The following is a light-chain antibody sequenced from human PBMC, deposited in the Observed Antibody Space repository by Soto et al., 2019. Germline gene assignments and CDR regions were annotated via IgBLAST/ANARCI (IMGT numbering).Light chain of an antibody. CDR1: QSVNTN. CDR2: GAS. V-gene: IGKV3-15*01. Sequence: ELLMTQYPGDLSVSPCDRATLSYRASQSVNTNLAWYQQKPGQAPRLLIYGASTRATGIPARFSGSGSGTEFTLTIGSLQPEDFATYYCQQDNSFPITFGQGTRLEIK. CDR3: QQDNSFPIT. J-gene: IGKJ5*01.